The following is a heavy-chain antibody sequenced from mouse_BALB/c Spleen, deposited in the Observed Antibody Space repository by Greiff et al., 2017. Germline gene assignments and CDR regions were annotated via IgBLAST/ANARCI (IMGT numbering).Heavy chain of an antibody. V-gene: IGHV4-1*02. Sequence: EVQLQQSGGGLVQPGGSLKLSCAASGFDFSRYWMSWVRQAPGKGLEWIGEINPDSSTINYTPSLKDKFIISRDNAKNTLYLQMSKVRSEDTALYYCARPGGGIYYYGSSYGFAYWGQGTLVTVSA. CDR2: INPDSSTI. D-gene: IGHD1-1*01. J-gene: IGHJ3*01. CDR3: ARPGGGIYYYGSSYGFAY. CDR1: GFDFSRYW.